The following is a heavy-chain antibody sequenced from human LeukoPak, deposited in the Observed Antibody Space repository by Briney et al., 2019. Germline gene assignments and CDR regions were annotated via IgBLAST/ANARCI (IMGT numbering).Heavy chain of an antibody. J-gene: IGHJ3*02. CDR1: GYSISSGYY. CDR2: IYHSGST. Sequence: SETLSLTCTVSGYSISSGYYWGWIRQPPGKGLEWIGSIYHSGSTYYNPSLKSRVTISVDTSKNQFSLKLSSVTAADTAVYYCARGMATIRPFDIWGQGTMVTVSS. V-gene: IGHV4-38-2*02. D-gene: IGHD5-24*01. CDR3: ARGMATIRPFDI.